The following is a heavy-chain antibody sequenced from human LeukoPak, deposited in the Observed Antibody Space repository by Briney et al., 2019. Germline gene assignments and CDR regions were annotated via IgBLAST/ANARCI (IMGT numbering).Heavy chain of an antibody. D-gene: IGHD3-3*01. CDR1: GYTFTSYG. CDR2: ISAYNGTT. Sequence: ASVKVSCKASGYTFTSYGISWVRQAPGQGLEWMGWISAYNGTTNYAQKLQGRVTMTTDTSTSTAYMELRSLRSDDTAVYYCARDLEDFWSGYYYFDYWGQGTLVTVSS. V-gene: IGHV1-18*01. CDR3: ARDLEDFWSGYYYFDY. J-gene: IGHJ4*02.